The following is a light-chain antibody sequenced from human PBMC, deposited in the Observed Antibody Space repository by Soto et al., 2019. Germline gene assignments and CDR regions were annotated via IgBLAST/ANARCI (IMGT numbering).Light chain of an antibody. Sequence: SALTQPASVSGSPGQSITISCTGNSSEVGSYNLVSWYQQHPGKAPKLMIYEGSKRPSGVSNRFSGSKSGNTASLTISGLQAEDEADYYCCSYAGSSTSPYVFGTGTKVTVL. CDR3: CSYAGSSTSPYV. CDR2: EGS. CDR1: SSEVGSYNL. J-gene: IGLJ1*01. V-gene: IGLV2-23*01.